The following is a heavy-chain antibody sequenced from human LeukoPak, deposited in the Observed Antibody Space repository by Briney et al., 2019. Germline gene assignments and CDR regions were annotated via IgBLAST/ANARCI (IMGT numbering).Heavy chain of an antibody. D-gene: IGHD3-22*01. J-gene: IGHJ4*02. CDR1: GFTFSSYA. V-gene: IGHV3-23*01. Sequence: GGSLRLSCAASGFTFSSYAMSWVRQAPGKGLEWVSGISGSGDNTYYADSVKGRFTISRDNSKNTLCVQVNSLGTEDTAAYHCAKGSYYDSSGSFYFDYWGQGTLVTVSS. CDR2: ISGSGDNT. CDR3: AKGSYYDSSGSFYFDY.